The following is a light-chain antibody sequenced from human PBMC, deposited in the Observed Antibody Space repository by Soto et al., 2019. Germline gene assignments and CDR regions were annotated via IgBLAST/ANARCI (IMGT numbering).Light chain of an antibody. Sequence: QSVLTQPPSASGTPGQRVTISCSGTSSNIGNNYVCWYQQLPGTAPKLLIYRNNQRPSGVPDRFSGSKSGTSASLAISGLRSDDEAYYYCADWDDSLSGVVFGGGTKLTVL. CDR1: SSNIGNNY. V-gene: IGLV1-47*01. J-gene: IGLJ2*01. CDR3: ADWDDSLSGVV. CDR2: RNN.